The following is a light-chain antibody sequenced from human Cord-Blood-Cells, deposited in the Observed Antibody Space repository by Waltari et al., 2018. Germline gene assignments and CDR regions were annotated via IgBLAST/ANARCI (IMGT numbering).Light chain of an antibody. CDR3: SSCTSSSTLV. J-gene: IGLJ1*01. Sequence: QSALTQPASVSGSPGQSTTISCTGTSSDVGGYNYVSWYQQHPGKAPKLMIYEVSNRPSGVSNRFSGSKSGNTASLTISGLQAEDEADYYCSSCTSSSTLVFGTGTKVTVL. CDR2: EVS. CDR1: SSDVGGYNY. V-gene: IGLV2-14*01.